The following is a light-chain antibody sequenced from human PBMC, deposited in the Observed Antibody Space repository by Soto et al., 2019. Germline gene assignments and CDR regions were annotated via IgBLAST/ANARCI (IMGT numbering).Light chain of an antibody. Sequence: EVVLTQSPATLSLSPGERATLSCWASQTISGDSVAWYQHKPGLAPRLLVYGASSRATGIPDRFSGSGSGTDFSLTITRLEPEDFAVYYCQHYGSSPPYSFGQGTKLEIK. J-gene: IGKJ2*03. CDR2: GAS. V-gene: IGKV3D-20*01. CDR1: QTISGDS. CDR3: QHYGSSPPYS.